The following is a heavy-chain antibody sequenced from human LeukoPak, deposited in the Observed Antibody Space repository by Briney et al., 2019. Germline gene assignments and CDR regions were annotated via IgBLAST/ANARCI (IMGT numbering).Heavy chain of an antibody. V-gene: IGHV1-18*01. CDR1: GYTFTSYG. CDR3: ARDRFAWELLPSYFDY. D-gene: IGHD1-26*01. J-gene: IGHJ4*02. Sequence: VASVKVSCKASGYTFTSYGISWARQAPGQGLEWMGWISAYNGNTNYAQKLQGRVTMTTDTSTSTAYMELRSLRSDDTAVYYCARDRFAWELLPSYFDYWGQGTLVTVSS. CDR2: ISAYNGNT.